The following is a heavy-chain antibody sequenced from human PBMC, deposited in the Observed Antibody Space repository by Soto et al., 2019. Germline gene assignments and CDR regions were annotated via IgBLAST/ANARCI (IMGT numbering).Heavy chain of an antibody. CDR2: IIPIFGTA. D-gene: IGHD2-2*01. CDR3: ARGDIVLVPAAMRPNYYYYYGMDV. J-gene: IGHJ6*02. Sequence: QVQLVQSGAEVKKPGSSVKVSCKASGGTFSSYAISWVRQAPGQGLEWMGGIIPIFGTANYAQKFQGRVTITADESTSTAXXEXSXXRSEDTAVYYCARGDIVLVPAAMRPNYYYYYGMDVWGQGTTVTVSS. CDR1: GGTFSSYA. V-gene: IGHV1-69*12.